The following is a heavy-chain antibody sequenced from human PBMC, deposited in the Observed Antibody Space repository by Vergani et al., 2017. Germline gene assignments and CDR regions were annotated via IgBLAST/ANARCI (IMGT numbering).Heavy chain of an antibody. J-gene: IGHJ4*02. V-gene: IGHV4-59*01. Sequence: QVQLQESGPGLVKPSETLSLTCTVSGGSISSYYWSWIRQPPGKGLEWIGYIYYSGSTNYNPSLKSLVTISVDTSKNQFSLKLSSVTAADTAVYYCAGLVDTAMSFDYWGQGTLVTVSS. CDR3: AGLVDTAMSFDY. CDR1: GGSISSYY. CDR2: IYYSGST. D-gene: IGHD5-18*01.